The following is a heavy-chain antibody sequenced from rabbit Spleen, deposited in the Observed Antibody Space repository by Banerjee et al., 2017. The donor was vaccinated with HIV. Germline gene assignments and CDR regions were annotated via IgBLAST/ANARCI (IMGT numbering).Heavy chain of an antibody. CDR2: IYAGSSGNT. J-gene: IGHJ4*01. D-gene: IGHD6-1*01. CDR1: GFSFSSSYW. CDR3: SRGYSNGYNNYVNAFSL. Sequence: QEQLEESGGGLVQPEGSLTLTCTVSGFSFSSSYWICWVRQAPGKGLEWIACIYAGSSGNTYYASWAKGRFTISKSSSTTVSLQMTSLTAADTATYFCSRGYSNGYNNYVNAFSLWGPGTLVTVS. V-gene: IGHV1S45*01.